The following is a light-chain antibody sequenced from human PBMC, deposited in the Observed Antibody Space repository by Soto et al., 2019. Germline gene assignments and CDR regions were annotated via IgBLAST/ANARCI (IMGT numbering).Light chain of an antibody. Sequence: EIVLTQSPGTLSLSPGERATLSCRASQSVSSSYLAWYQQKPGQAPRLLIYDASDRATGIPARFSGSGSGTDFTLTISSLEPEDFAIYYCQHRSNWPPSITFGQGTRLEI. J-gene: IGKJ5*01. CDR3: QHRSNWPPSIT. CDR2: DAS. V-gene: IGKV3D-20*02. CDR1: QSVSSSY.